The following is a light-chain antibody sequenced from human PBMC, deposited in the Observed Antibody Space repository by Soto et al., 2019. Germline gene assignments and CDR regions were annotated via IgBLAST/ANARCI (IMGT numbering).Light chain of an antibody. Sequence: EIVLTQSPATLSLSPGERATLSCRASQSVSSNLAWYQQKPGQSPRLLIYDVSIRATGVPARFSGTGSETDFTLTISGLQSEDSAVYFCQQYNNWPFSFGQGTQLEIK. J-gene: IGKJ5*01. CDR2: DVS. CDR3: QQYNNWPFS. V-gene: IGKV3-15*01. CDR1: QSVSSN.